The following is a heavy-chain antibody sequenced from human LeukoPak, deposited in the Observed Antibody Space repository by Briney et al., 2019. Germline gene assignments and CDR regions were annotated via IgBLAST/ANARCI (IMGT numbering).Heavy chain of an antibody. D-gene: IGHD2-2*01. CDR3: ARGPVRAAMYY. Sequence: ASVKVSCKASGYIFTDYYIHWIRQAPGQGLEWMGWINPNSGGTNYAQKFQGRVTMTRDTSISTAYMELSRLRSDDTAVYYCARGPVRAAMYYWGQGTLVTVSS. V-gene: IGHV1-2*02. CDR1: GYIFTDYY. CDR2: INPNSGGT. J-gene: IGHJ4*02.